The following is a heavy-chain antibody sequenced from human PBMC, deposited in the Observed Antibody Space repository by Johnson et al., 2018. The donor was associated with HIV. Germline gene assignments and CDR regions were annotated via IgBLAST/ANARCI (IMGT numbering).Heavy chain of an antibody. J-gene: IGHJ3*02. CDR3: ARGSYNFWSGEREAFDI. Sequence: QVQLVESGGGVVQPGGSLRLSCAASGFTFADYGMHWVRQPPGKGLEWVAFIAHDESITHYADSVKGRFTISRDNSKNTLYLQMKSLRAEDTAVYYCARGSYNFWSGEREAFDIWGQGTMVTVSS. V-gene: IGHV3-30*02. D-gene: IGHD3-3*01. CDR2: IAHDESIT. CDR1: GFTFADYG.